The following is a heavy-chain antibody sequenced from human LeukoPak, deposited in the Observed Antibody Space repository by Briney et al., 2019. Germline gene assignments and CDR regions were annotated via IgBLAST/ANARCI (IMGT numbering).Heavy chain of an antibody. V-gene: IGHV1-18*01. D-gene: IGHD3-9*01. J-gene: IGHJ3*02. CDR2: ISAYNGNT. CDR1: GYTFTSYG. CDR3: ARDNYDILTGYYGVPIDAFDI. Sequence: ASVKVSCKASGYTFTSYGISWVRQAPGQGLEWMGWISAYNGNTNYAQKLQGRVTMTTDTSTSTAYMELRSLRSDDTAVYYCARDNYDILTGYYGVPIDAFDIWGQGTMVTVSS.